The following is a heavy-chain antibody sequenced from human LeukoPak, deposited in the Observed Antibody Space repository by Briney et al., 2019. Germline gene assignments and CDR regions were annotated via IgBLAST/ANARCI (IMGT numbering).Heavy chain of an antibody. V-gene: IGHV4-39*01. D-gene: IGHD2-21*01. CDR2: ISYGGST. CDR3: ARQALWFFDH. J-gene: IGHJ4*02. CDR1: GVSISSNSNY. Sequence: SETLSLTCTVSGVSISSNSNYWACHRQPPGRGLEWIGSISYGGSTYYSPSLESRVTISVNTSKNQFSLRLSSVTAADTAVYYCARQALWFFDHWGQGTLVTVSS.